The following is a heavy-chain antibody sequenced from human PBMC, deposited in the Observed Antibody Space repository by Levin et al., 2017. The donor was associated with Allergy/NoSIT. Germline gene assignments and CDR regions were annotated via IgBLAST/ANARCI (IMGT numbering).Heavy chain of an antibody. Sequence: PSETLSLTCTVSGGSISSGDYYWSWIRQPPGKGLEWIGYIYYSGSTYYNPSLKSRVTISVDTSKNQFSLKLSSVTAADTAVYYCAGVYYYDSSGYYGWFDPWGQGTLVTVSS. CDR3: AGVYYYDSSGYYGWFDP. CDR1: GGSISSGDYY. V-gene: IGHV4-30-4*01. J-gene: IGHJ5*02. CDR2: IYYSGST. D-gene: IGHD3-22*01.